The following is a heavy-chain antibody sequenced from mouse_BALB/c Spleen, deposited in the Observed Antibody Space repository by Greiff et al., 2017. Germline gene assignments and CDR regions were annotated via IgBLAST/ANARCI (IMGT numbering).Heavy chain of an antibody. CDR1: GYAFSSYW. CDR3: ARGKDSWFAY. Sequence: VMLVESGAELVRPGSSVKISCKASGYAFSSYWMNWVKQRPGQGLEWIGQIYPGDGDTNYNGKFKGKATLTADKSSSTAYMQLSSLTSEDSAVYFCARGKDSWFAYWGQGTLVTVSA. CDR2: IYPGDGDT. V-gene: IGHV1-80*01. J-gene: IGHJ3*01.